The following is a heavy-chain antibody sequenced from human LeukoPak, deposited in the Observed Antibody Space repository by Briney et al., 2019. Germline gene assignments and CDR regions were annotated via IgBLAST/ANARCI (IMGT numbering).Heavy chain of an antibody. J-gene: IGHJ5*02. CDR1: GGSISSYY. D-gene: IGHD1-1*01. Sequence: SETLSLTCTVSGGSISSYYWSWIRQPPGKGLEWIGYIYYSGSTNYNPSLKSRVTISVDTSKSQFSLKLSSVTAADTAVYYCARHGTPGTNLNWFDPWGQGTLVTVST. V-gene: IGHV4-59*01. CDR3: ARHGTPGTNLNWFDP. CDR2: IYYSGST.